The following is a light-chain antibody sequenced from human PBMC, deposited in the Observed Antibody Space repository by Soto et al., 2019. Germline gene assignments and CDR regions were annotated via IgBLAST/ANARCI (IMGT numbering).Light chain of an antibody. CDR1: QRVNSNY. J-gene: IGKJ1*01. Sequence: IVWTQVPGTLSLSPGERATLSCRASQRVNSNYLAWYQQRPGQDPRHLIYGASSRATGVPDRLSGSGSVTDFTLTLSSLEPEDFLVYYCQQYATSQGTVGQGTQLE. CDR3: QQYATSQGT. V-gene: IGKV3-20*01. CDR2: GAS.